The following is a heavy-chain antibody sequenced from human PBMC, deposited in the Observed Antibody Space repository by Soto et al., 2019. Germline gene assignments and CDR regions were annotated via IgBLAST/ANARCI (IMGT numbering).Heavy chain of an antibody. CDR2: IYYSGST. D-gene: IGHD4-17*01. V-gene: IGHV4-30-4*01. Sequence: TLSLTCTVSGGSISSGDYYWSWIRQPPGKGLEWIGYIYYSGSTYYNPSLKSRVTISVDTSKNQFSLKLSSVTAADTAVYYCARALWTTAPIFWFDPWGQGTLVTVSS. CDR1: GGSISSGDYY. CDR3: ARALWTTAPIFWFDP. J-gene: IGHJ5*02.